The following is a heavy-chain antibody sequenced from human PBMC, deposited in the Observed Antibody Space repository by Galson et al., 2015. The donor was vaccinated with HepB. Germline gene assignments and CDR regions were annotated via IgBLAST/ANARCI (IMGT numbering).Heavy chain of an antibody. Sequence: SVKVSCKASGYTFTSYGISWVRQAPGQGLEWMGWISAYNGNTNYAQKLQGRVTMTTDTSTSTAYMELRSLRSDDTAVYYCARDMGFYYGSGTFGYYYYYGMDVWGQGTTVTVSS. CDR3: ARDMGFYYGSGTFGYYYYYGMDV. CDR2: ISAYNGNT. J-gene: IGHJ6*02. CDR1: GYTFTSYG. D-gene: IGHD3-10*01. V-gene: IGHV1-18*04.